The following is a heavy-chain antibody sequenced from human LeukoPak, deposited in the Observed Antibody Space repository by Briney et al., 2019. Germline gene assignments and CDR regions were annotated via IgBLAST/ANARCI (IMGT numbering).Heavy chain of an antibody. CDR3: ATPVVVTAAPNF. D-gene: IGHD2-21*02. CDR2: IYYSGST. V-gene: IGHV4-39*01. J-gene: IGHJ4*02. Sequence: SETLSLTCTVSGGSISSSSYYWGWIRQPPGKGLEWIGSIYYSGSTYYNPSLKSRVTISVDTSKTQFSLKLSSVTAADTAVYYCATPVVVTAAPNFWGQGTLVTVSS. CDR1: GGSISSSSYY.